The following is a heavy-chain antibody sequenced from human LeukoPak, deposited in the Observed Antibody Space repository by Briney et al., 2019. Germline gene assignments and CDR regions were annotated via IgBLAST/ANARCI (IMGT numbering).Heavy chain of an antibody. V-gene: IGHV3-23*01. CDR2: ISGSGGST. J-gene: IGHJ4*02. Sequence: PAGSLRLSCAASGFTFSSYGMSWVRQAPGKGLEWVSAISGSGGSTYYADSVKGRFTISRDNAKNSLYLQMNSLRAEDTAVYYCAKEDCSSTSCYSDYWGQGTLVTVSS. D-gene: IGHD2-2*01. CDR3: AKEDCSSTSCYSDY. CDR1: GFTFSSYG.